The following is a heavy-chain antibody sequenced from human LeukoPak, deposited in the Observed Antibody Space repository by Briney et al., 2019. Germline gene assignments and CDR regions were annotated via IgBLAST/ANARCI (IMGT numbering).Heavy chain of an antibody. D-gene: IGHD3-22*01. V-gene: IGHV3-23*01. CDR1: GFTFSNYA. CDR3: ARDRNYYDSSGIFDY. Sequence: GGSLRLSCAASGFTFSNYAMYWVRQAPGKGLEWVSAITASGGSTYYADSVKGRFTISRDNAKNSLYLQMNSLRAEDTAVYYCARDRNYYDSSGIFDYWGQGTLVTVSS. J-gene: IGHJ4*02. CDR2: ITASGGST.